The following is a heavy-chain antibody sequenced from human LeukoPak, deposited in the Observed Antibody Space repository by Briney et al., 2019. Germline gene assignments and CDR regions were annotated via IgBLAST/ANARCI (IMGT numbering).Heavy chain of an antibody. V-gene: IGHV4-59*01. D-gene: IGHD3-10*01. CDR3: ARGDMVRRSIDY. Sequence: SETLSLTCTASGGSISSYYWSWIRQPAGKGLEWIEYIYYSGSTNYNPTLKSRVTISVDTSKLQFSLKLRSVTAADTAVYYCARGDMVRRSIDYWGQGTLVTASS. CDR1: GGSISSYY. J-gene: IGHJ4*02. CDR2: IYYSGST.